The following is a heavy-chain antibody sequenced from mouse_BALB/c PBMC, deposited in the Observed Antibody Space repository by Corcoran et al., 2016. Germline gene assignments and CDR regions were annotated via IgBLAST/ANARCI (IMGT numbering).Heavy chain of an antibody. CDR3: AGYDMGTWFAY. Sequence: EVQLQQSGPELVKPGASVKMSCKASGYTFTSYVMHWVKQKPGQGLEWIGYINPYNDGTKYNEKFKGKATLTSDKSSSTAYMELSSLTSEDAAVYYCAGYDMGTWFAYWGQGTLVTVSA. D-gene: IGHD1-2*01. J-gene: IGHJ3*01. V-gene: IGHV1S136*01. CDR2: INPYNDGT. CDR1: GYTFTSYV.